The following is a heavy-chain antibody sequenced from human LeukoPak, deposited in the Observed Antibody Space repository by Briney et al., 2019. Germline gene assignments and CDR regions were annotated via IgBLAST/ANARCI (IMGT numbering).Heavy chain of an antibody. CDR3: AKDRHPIIVVVPAATYFDY. D-gene: IGHD2-2*01. CDR1: GFTFSSYE. J-gene: IGHJ4*02. Sequence: GGSLRLSCAASGFTFSSYEMNWVRQAPGKGLEWVSYISSSGSTIYYADSVKGRFTISRDNSKNTLYLQMNSLRAEDTAVYYCAKDRHPIIVVVPAATYFDYWGQGTLVTVSS. CDR2: ISSSGSTI. V-gene: IGHV3-48*03.